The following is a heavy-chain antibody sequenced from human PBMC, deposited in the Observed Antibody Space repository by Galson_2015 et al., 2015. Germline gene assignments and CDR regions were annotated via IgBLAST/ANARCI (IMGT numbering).Heavy chain of an antibody. Sequence: SLRLSCAASGFTFGSCEMNWVRQAPGKGLEWVSYISSSGSTIYYADSVKGRFTISRDNAKNSLYLQMNSLRAEDTAVYYCARDEPMTTVTFDYWGQGTLATVSS. V-gene: IGHV3-48*03. CDR2: ISSSGSTI. J-gene: IGHJ4*02. CDR3: ARDEPMTTVTFDY. D-gene: IGHD4-11*01. CDR1: GFTFGSCE.